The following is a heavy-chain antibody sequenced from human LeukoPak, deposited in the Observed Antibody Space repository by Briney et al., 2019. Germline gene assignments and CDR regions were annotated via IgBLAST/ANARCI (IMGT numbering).Heavy chain of an antibody. V-gene: IGHV3-23*01. J-gene: IGHJ4*02. CDR3: AKHSAKKYDDY. CDR1: GFTFSSSA. CDR2: ISGSDGST. D-gene: IGHD2/OR15-2a*01. Sequence: GGSLRLSCAASGFTFSSSAMSWVRLAPGKGLEWVSGISGSDGSTYYADSVKGRFTISRDNSKNTPFLQMNGLRAEDTAVYYCAKHSAKKYDDYWGQGTLVTVSS.